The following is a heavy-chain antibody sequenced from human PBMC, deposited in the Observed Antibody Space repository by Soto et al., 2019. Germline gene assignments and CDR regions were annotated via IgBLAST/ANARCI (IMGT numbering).Heavy chain of an antibody. Sequence: LSLTCTVSGGSISSGGYYWSWIRQHPGKGLEWIGYIYYSGSTYYNPSLKSRVTISVDTSKNQFSLKLSSVTAADTAVYYCARDTSLVASPNYYYYGMDVWGQGTTVTVSS. V-gene: IGHV4-31*03. D-gene: IGHD2-15*01. CDR1: GGSISSGGYY. CDR3: ARDTSLVASPNYYYYGMDV. CDR2: IYYSGST. J-gene: IGHJ6*02.